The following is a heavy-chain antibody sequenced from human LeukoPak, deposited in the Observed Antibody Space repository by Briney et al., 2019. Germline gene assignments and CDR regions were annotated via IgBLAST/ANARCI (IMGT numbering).Heavy chain of an antibody. J-gene: IGHJ6*02. CDR2: IWYDGSNK. CDR3: ARDGYHYGIGYYYGMDV. V-gene: IGHV3-33*01. Sequence: GGSLRLSCAASGFTFSSYGMHWVRQAPGKGLEWVAVIWYDGSNKYYADSVKGRFTISRDNSKNTLYLQMNSLRAEDTAVYYCARDGYHYGIGYYYGMDVWGQGTTVTVSS. D-gene: IGHD3-10*01. CDR1: GFTFSSYG.